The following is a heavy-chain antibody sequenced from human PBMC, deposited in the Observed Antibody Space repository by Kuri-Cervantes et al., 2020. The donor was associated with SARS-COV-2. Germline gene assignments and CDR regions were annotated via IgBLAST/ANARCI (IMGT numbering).Heavy chain of an antibody. J-gene: IGHJ5*02. CDR2: INWNGGST. CDR3: ARPQFSDYYGSGSYYPWGWFDP. Sequence: GESLKISCAASGFTFDDCGMSWVRQAPGKGLEWVSGINWNGGSTGYADSVKGRFTISRDNSKNTLYLQMNSLRAEDTAVYYCARPQFSDYYGSGSYYPWGWFDPWGQGTLVTVSS. CDR1: GFTFDDCG. V-gene: IGHV3-20*04. D-gene: IGHD3-10*01.